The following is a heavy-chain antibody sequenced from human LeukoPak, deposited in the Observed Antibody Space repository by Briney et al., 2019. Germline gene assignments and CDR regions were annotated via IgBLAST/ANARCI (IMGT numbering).Heavy chain of an antibody. V-gene: IGHV6-1*01. CDR1: GDSVSSNNGA. CDR2: TYYRSKWYN. J-gene: IGHJ4*02. Sequence: SQTLSLTCAISGDSVSSNNGAWNWNRQSPSRGLEWLGRTYYRSKWYNDYAESMKGRITINPDTSKNQFSLQLNSVTPDDTAVYYCARDFGNSGWYTFDYWGQGSLVTVSS. D-gene: IGHD6-19*01. CDR3: ARDFGNSGWYTFDY.